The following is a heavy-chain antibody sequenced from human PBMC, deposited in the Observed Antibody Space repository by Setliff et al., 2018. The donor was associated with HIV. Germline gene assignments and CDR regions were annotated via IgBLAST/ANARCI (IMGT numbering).Heavy chain of an antibody. CDR2: IYARGGT. CDR3: AREGGLDYYDSSGHYSY. Sequence: SETLSLTCSVSGGSISSYYWSWIRQPAGKGLEWIGRIYARGGTNYNPSLKSRVTISVDTSKNQFSLKLSSVTAANTAVYYCAREGGLDYYDSSGHYSYWGQGTLVTVS. J-gene: IGHJ4*02. D-gene: IGHD3-22*01. CDR1: GGSISSYY. V-gene: IGHV4-4*07.